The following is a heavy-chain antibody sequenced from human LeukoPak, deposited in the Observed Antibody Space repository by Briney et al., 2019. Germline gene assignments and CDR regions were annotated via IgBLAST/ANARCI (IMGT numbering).Heavy chain of an antibody. V-gene: IGHV1-69*01. Sequence: VASVKVSCKASGGTFSSYAISWVRQAPGQGLEWMGGIIPIFGTANYARKFQGRVTITADESTSTAYMELSSLRSEDTAVYYCARDLVCSGGSCYSSWGQGTLVTVSS. CDR3: ARDLVCSGGSCYSS. J-gene: IGHJ5*02. CDR1: GGTFSSYA. CDR2: IIPIFGTA. D-gene: IGHD2-15*01.